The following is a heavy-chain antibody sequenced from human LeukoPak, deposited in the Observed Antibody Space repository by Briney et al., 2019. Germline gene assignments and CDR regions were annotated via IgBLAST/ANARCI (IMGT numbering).Heavy chain of an antibody. V-gene: IGHV3-23*01. Sequence: GGPLRLPCAAWGFSLYKHAICGLRQAPRKGRHWVSAINGSGGKTYYADSVKGRFTISRENSKNTLYLQMNSLRAEDTAVYYCAKDRVRTYYDFWSGRYYFDYWGQGTLVTVSS. CDR1: GFSLYKHA. CDR2: INGSGGKT. CDR3: AKDRVRTYYDFWSGRYYFDY. D-gene: IGHD3-3*01. J-gene: IGHJ4*02.